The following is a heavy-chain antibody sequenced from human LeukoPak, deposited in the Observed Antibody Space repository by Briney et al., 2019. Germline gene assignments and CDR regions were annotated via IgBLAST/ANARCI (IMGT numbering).Heavy chain of an antibody. CDR3: AGHYYDSSGYYSVVGYYYYYMDV. Sequence: PGGSLRLSCAASGFTFSSYGIHWVRQAPGKGLEWVAFIRYDGSNKYYADSVKGRFTISRDNSKNTLYLQMNSLRAEDTAVYYCAGHYYDSSGYYSVVGYYYYYMDVWGKGTTVTISS. J-gene: IGHJ6*03. CDR2: IRYDGSNK. CDR1: GFTFSSYG. D-gene: IGHD3-22*01. V-gene: IGHV3-30*02.